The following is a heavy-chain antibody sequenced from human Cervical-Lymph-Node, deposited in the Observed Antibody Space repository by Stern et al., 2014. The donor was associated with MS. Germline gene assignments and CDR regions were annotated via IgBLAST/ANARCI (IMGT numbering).Heavy chain of an antibody. J-gene: IGHJ4*02. CDR2: ISRSGITM. Sequence: VQLVQSGGGLVKPGGSLRLSCEASGFTFSDYYMSWVRQAPGKGLEWISHISRSGITMYYAASVRGRFTISRDNAKNSLFLQMNSLRTEDTAVYYCARASRTLVRGVLPDYWGQGTLVTVSS. CDR1: GFTFSDYY. CDR3: ARASRTLVRGVLPDY. D-gene: IGHD3-10*01. V-gene: IGHV3-11*01.